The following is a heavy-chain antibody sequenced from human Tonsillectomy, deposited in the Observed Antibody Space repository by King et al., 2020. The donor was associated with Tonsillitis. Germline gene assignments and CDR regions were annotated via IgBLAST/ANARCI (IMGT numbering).Heavy chain of an antibody. CDR3: ASAGVLWFGEAGYYFDY. D-gene: IGHD3-10*01. V-gene: IGHV3-7*01. J-gene: IGHJ4*02. CDR2: IKQDGSEK. CDR1: GFTFSSYW. Sequence: VQLVESGGGLVQPGGSLRLSCAASGFTFSSYWMSWVRQAPGKGLEWVANIKQDGSEKYYVDSVKGRFTISRDNAQNSLYLQMNSLRAEDTAVYYCASAGVLWFGEAGYYFDYWGQGTLVTVSS.